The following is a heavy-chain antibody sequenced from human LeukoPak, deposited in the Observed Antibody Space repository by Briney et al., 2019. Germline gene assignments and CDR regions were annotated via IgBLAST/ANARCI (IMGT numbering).Heavy chain of an antibody. J-gene: IGHJ4*02. CDR1: GGTFSSYA. V-gene: IGHV1-69*05. D-gene: IGHD1-26*01. CDR3: AAVRNNTYYWVWDY. Sequence: GASVKVSCKASGGTFSSYAISWVRQAPGQGLEWMGGIIPIFGTANYAQKFQGRVTITTDESTSTAYMELSSLISEDTAVYYCAAVRNNTYYWVWDYWGQGTLVTVSS. CDR2: IIPIFGTA.